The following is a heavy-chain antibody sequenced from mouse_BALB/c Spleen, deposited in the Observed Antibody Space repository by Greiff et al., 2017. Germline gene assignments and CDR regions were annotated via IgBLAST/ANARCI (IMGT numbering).Heavy chain of an antibody. Sequence: EVQLQQSGPGLVKPSQSLSLTCTVTGYSITSDYAWNWIRQFPGNKLEWMGYISYSGSTSYNPSLKSRISITRDTSKNQFFLQLNSVTTEDTATYYCASGHFLLRPWYFDVWGAGTTVTVSS. CDR3: ASGHFLLRPWYFDV. CDR2: ISYSGST. CDR1: GYSITSDYA. J-gene: IGHJ1*01. V-gene: IGHV3-2*02. D-gene: IGHD1-1*01.